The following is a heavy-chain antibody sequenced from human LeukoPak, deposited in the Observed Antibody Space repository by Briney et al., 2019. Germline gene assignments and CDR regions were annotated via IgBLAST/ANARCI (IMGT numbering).Heavy chain of an antibody. CDR1: GGSFSGYY. J-gene: IGHJ3*02. CDR3: ARGPPTRPRIGGGRTRYTKAHAFDI. CDR2: INHSGST. D-gene: IGHD2-21*01. V-gene: IGHV4-34*01. Sequence: SETLSLTCAVYGGSFSGYYWSWIRQPPGKGLEWIGEINHSGSTNYNPSLKSRVTISVDTSKNQFSLKLSSVTAADTAVYYCARGPPTRPRIGGGRTRYTKAHAFDIWGQGTMVTVSS.